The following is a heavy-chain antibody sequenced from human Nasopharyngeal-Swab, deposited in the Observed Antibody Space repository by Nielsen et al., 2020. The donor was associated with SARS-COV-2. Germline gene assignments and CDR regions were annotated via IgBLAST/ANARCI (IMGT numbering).Heavy chain of an antibody. CDR1: GFTFNNYN. CDR2: ISYDGSNK. Sequence: GESLKISCAASGFTFNNYNFNWVRQAPGKGLEWVAVISYDGSNKYYADSVKGRFTISRDNSKNTLYLQMNSLRAEDTAVYYCARPRGRSYYGGFDPWGQGTLVTVSS. CDR3: ARPRGRSYYGGFDP. D-gene: IGHD1-26*01. J-gene: IGHJ5*02. V-gene: IGHV3-30*03.